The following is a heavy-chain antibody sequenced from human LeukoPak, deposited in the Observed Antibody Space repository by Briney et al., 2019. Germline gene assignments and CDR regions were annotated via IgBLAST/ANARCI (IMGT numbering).Heavy chain of an antibody. J-gene: IGHJ3*02. D-gene: IGHD3-10*01. CDR2: K. V-gene: IGHV3-30*01. CDR3: ARFYGSGSWNDAFDI. Sequence: KYYADSVKGRFTISRDNSKNTLYLQMNSLRAEDTAVYYCARFYGSGSWNDAFDIWGQGTMVTVSS.